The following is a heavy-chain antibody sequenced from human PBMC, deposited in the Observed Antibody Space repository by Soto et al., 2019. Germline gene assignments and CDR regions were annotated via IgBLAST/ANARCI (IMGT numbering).Heavy chain of an antibody. Sequence: GASVKVSCKASGGTFSSYAISWVRQAPGQGLEWMGGIIPIFGTANYAQKFQGRVTITADESTSTAYMELSSLRSEDTAVYYCGRGDGYNYEGVPDYWGQGTLVTVSS. V-gene: IGHV1-69*13. CDR2: IIPIFGTA. CDR3: GRGDGYNYEGVPDY. D-gene: IGHD5-12*01. J-gene: IGHJ4*02. CDR1: GGTFSSYA.